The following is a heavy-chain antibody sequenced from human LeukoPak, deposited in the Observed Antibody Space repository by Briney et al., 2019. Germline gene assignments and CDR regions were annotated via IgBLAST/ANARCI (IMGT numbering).Heavy chain of an antibody. CDR2: ISSSGGST. Sequence: PGGSLRLSCAASGFTFSSYAMSWVRQAPGKGLEWGSAISSSGGSTYYADSVKGRFTISRDNPKNTLYLQMNSLRAEDTAVYYCAKHWGYMYYFDYWGQGTLVTVSS. J-gene: IGHJ4*02. CDR3: AKHWGYMYYFDY. D-gene: IGHD7-27*01. CDR1: GFTFSSYA. V-gene: IGHV3-23*01.